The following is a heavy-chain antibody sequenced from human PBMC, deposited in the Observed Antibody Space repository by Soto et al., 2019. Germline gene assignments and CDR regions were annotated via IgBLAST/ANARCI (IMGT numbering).Heavy chain of an antibody. CDR2: IYPGDSDT. D-gene: IGHD2-2*01. CDR3: ATRYCSSTSCYSYYYGMDV. Sequence: GESLKISCKGSGYTFTDYWIGWVRQLPGKGLEWMGIIYPGDSDTNYSPSFQGHVTISADKSISTAYLQWSSLKASDTAMYYCATRYCSSTSCYSYYYGMDVWGQGTTVTVSS. J-gene: IGHJ6*02. CDR1: GYTFTDYW. V-gene: IGHV5-51*01.